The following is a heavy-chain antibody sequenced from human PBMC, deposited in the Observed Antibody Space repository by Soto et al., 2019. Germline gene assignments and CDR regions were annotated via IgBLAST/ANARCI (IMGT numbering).Heavy chain of an antibody. Sequence: PGESLKISCKGSGYSFTSYWIGWVRQMPGKGLEWMGRIGPSDSYTNYSPSFQGHVTISADKSISTAYLQWSSLKASDTAMYYCAREGNLEYSSSSSGYYYYYYGMDVWGQGTTVTVSS. D-gene: IGHD6-6*01. CDR1: GYSFTSYW. J-gene: IGHJ6*02. CDR2: IGPSDSYT. CDR3: AREGNLEYSSSSSGYYYYYYGMDV. V-gene: IGHV5-10-1*01.